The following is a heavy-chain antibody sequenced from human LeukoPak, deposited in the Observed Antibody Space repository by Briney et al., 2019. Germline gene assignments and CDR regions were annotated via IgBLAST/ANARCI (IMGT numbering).Heavy chain of an antibody. CDR1: GFTFSIYW. Sequence: LAGGSLRLSCAASGFTFSIYWMSWVRQAPGKGLEWVANIKQDGSEKYYVDSVKGRFPITRDNAKNSLYLQMNSLRAEDTAVYYCARYCSSTSCYSDWFDPWGQGTLVTVSS. CDR3: ARYCSSTSCYSDWFDP. J-gene: IGHJ5*02. CDR2: IKQDGSEK. D-gene: IGHD2-2*01. V-gene: IGHV3-7*03.